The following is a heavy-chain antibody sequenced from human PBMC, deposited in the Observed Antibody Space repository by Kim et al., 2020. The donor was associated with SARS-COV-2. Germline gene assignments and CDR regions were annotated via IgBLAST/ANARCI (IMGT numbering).Heavy chain of an antibody. Sequence: SETLSLTCAVYGGSFSGYYWSWIRQPPGKGLEWIGEINHSGSTNYNPSLKSRVTISVDTSKNQFSLKLSSVTAADTAVYYCARTRLRWPRGWFDPWGQGTLVTVSS. V-gene: IGHV4-34*01. CDR3: ARTRLRWPRGWFDP. J-gene: IGHJ5*02. CDR1: GGSFSGYY. D-gene: IGHD4-17*01. CDR2: INHSGST.